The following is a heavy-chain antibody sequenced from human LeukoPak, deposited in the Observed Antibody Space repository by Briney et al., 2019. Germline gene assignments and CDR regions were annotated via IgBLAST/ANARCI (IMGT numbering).Heavy chain of an antibody. V-gene: IGHV5-51*01. Sequence: GESLKISCKGSGYTFSNFWIGWVRQMPGKGLEWMGIIYPGDSDTRYNPSFQGQVTISADKSITTAYLQWSSLTASDTAMYYCARYSYGYWQLDYWGQGTLVTVSS. CDR3: ARYSYGYWQLDY. J-gene: IGHJ4*02. CDR1: GYTFSNFW. CDR2: IYPGDSDT. D-gene: IGHD5-18*01.